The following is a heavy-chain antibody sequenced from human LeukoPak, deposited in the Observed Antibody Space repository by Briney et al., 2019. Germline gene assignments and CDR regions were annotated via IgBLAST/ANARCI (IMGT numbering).Heavy chain of an antibody. CDR1: GGSVSSGSYY. CDR2: IHYSGST. V-gene: IGHV4-61*01. D-gene: IGHD3-10*01. Sequence: SETLSLTCSVSGGSVSSGSYYWSWIRQPPGMGLEWIGSIHYSGSTNYNPSLKSRVTISVDTSKKQFSLKMNSVTAADTAVYYCARSDYSGSGTYTEFDAFDIWGQGPMVTVSS. CDR3: ARSDYSGSGTYTEFDAFDI. J-gene: IGHJ3*02.